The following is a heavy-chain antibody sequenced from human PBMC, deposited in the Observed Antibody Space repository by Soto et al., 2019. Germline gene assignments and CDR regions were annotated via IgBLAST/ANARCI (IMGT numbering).Heavy chain of an antibody. CDR1: GDSVSSNSAA. CDR2: TYYRSKWYN. Sequence: SQTLSLTCALSGDSVSSNSAAWNWIRQSPSRGLEWLGRTYYRSKWYNDYAVSVKSRITINPDTSKNQFSLQLNSVTPEDTSVYYCSRGIAAAGSVYYYYYGMDVWGQGTTVTVSS. J-gene: IGHJ6*02. CDR3: SRGIAAAGSVYYYYYGMDV. V-gene: IGHV6-1*01. D-gene: IGHD6-13*01.